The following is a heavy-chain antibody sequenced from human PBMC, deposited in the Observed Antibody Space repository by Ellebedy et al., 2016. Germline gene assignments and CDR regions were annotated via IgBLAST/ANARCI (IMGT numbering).Heavy chain of an antibody. CDR2: INAGNGNT. CDR3: AREDSGSYSNWFNP. D-gene: IGHD1-26*01. Sequence: ASVKVSCXASGYTFTSYAMHWVRQAPGQRLEWMGWINAGNGNTKYSQKLQGRVTMTTDTSTSTAYMELRSLRSDDTAVYYCAREDSGSYSNWFNPWGQGTLVTVSS. V-gene: IGHV1-3*01. CDR1: GYTFTSYA. J-gene: IGHJ5*02.